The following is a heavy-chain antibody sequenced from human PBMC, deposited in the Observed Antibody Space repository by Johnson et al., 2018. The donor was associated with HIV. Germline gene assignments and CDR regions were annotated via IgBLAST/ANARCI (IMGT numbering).Heavy chain of an antibody. D-gene: IGHD1-1*01. CDR3: ARGDGYRRAFDI. CDR1: GFTFDDYA. V-gene: IGHV3-9*01. CDR2: ISWNSGSI. J-gene: IGHJ3*02. Sequence: VQLVESGGGLVQPGRSLRLSCAASGFTFDDYAMHWVRQAPGKGLEWVSGISWNSGSIGYADSVTGRFTISRDNSKNSLYLQMNSLRAEDTAVYYCARGDGYRRAFDIWGQGTMVTVSS.